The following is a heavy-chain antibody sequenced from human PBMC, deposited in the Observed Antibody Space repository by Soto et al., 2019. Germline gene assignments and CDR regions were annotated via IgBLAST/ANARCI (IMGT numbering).Heavy chain of an antibody. D-gene: IGHD6-19*01. CDR3: ARDFIAVAGYYYYYGMDV. CDR2: INAGNGNT. CDR1: GYTFTSYA. J-gene: IGHJ6*02. V-gene: IGHV1-3*01. Sequence: GASVKVSCKASGYTFTSYAMHWVRQAPGQRLEWMGWINAGNGNTKYSQKFQGRVTITRDTSASTAYMELSSLRSEDTAVYYCARDFIAVAGYYYYYGMDVWGQGTQVTVSS.